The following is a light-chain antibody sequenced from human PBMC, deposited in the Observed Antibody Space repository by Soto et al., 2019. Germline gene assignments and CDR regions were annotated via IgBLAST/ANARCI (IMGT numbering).Light chain of an antibody. Sequence: EIVLTQSPATLSLSPGERATLSCRASQSVSNYLGWYHQKPGQAPRLLIYDASNRATGIPARFSGSGSGTDFALTISSLEPEDFAVYYCQQRSNWPPWTFGQGNKVEIK. CDR3: QQRSNWPPWT. J-gene: IGKJ1*01. CDR2: DAS. V-gene: IGKV3-11*01. CDR1: QSVSNY.